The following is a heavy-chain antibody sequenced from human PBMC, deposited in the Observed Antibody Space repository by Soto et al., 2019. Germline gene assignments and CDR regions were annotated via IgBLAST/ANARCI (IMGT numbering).Heavy chain of an antibody. J-gene: IGHJ6*02. Sequence: EVQLVESGGGLVQPGGSLKLSCAASGFTFSGSAMHWVRQASGKGLEWVGRIRSKANSYATAYAASVKGRFTISRDDSKNTAYLQMNSLKTEDTAVYYCTRQLEQQPFANQFDSTLDYYGMDVWGQGITVTVSS. CDR2: IRSKANSYAT. CDR1: GFTFSGSA. D-gene: IGHD6-13*01. V-gene: IGHV3-73*02. CDR3: TRQLEQQPFANQFDSTLDYYGMDV.